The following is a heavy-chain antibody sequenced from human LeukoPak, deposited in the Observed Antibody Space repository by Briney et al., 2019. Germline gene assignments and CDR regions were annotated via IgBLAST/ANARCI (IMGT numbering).Heavy chain of an antibody. V-gene: IGHV1-2*02. Sequence: ASVKISCKTPGYTFTGYYIHWVRQAPGQALEWMECINPSNGDTIYAQNFRARVIMTRDTSISTAYMELSRLRSDDTAVYYCARGGDGYNRMFDYWGKGTLVTVSS. CDR2: INPSNGDT. CDR1: GYTFTGYY. D-gene: IGHD5-24*01. CDR3: ARGGDGYNRMFDY. J-gene: IGHJ4*02.